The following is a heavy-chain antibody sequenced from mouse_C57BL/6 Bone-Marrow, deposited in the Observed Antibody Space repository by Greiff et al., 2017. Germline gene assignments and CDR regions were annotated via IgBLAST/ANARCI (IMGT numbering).Heavy chain of an antibody. J-gene: IGHJ1*03. D-gene: IGHD3-3*01. CDR3: AREGWYKGV. Sequence: VQLQQPGAELVKPGASVKLSCKASGYTFTSYWMQWVKQRPGQGLEWIGEIDPSDSYTNYNQKFKGKATLTVDTSSSTAYMQLSSLTSEDSAVYYCAREGWYKGVWGTGTTVTVSS. CDR1: GYTFTSYW. CDR2: IDPSDSYT. V-gene: IGHV1-50*01.